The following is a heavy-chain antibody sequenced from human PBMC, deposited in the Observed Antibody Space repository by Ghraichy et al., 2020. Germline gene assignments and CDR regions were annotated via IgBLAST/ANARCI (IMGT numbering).Heavy chain of an antibody. D-gene: IGHD7-27*01. CDR2: IYFSGST. V-gene: IGHV4-61*01. J-gene: IGHJ4*02. Sequence: SETLSLTCSVSGGSVSSGSYYWSWIRQPPGKGLEWIGYIYFSGSTNYNPSLRSRVTISVDTSKNQFSLNLTSMTAADTAVYYCARESWGPRGPFDYWGQGTLVTVS. CDR1: GGSVSSGSYY. CDR3: ARESWGPRGPFDY.